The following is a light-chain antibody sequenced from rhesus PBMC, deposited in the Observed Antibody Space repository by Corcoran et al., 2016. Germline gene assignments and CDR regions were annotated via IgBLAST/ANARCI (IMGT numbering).Light chain of an antibody. Sequence: DIQMTQSPSSLSASVGDKVTITCRASQGLSSWLAWYQQKPGKAPKLLIYAASSLQSGVPSRFSGSGSGTDYTLTISSLHPEDFATYYCQQGYNTPFTFGPGTKLDIK. J-gene: IGKJ3*01. CDR1: QGLSSW. CDR2: AAS. CDR3: QQGYNTPFT. V-gene: IGKV1-18*01.